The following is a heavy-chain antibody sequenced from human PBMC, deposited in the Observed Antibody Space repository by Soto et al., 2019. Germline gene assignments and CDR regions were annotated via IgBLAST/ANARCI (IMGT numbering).Heavy chain of an antibody. V-gene: IGHV1-3*01. J-gene: IGHJ5*02. CDR3: ARDLYCSGGSCYSSWFDP. Sequence: ASVKVSCKASGYTFTSYAMHWVRQAPGQRLEWMGWINAGNGNTKYSQKFQGRVTITRDTSASTAYMELSSLRSEDTAVYYCARDLYCSGGSCYSSWFDPWGQGTLVTVSS. D-gene: IGHD2-15*01. CDR2: INAGNGNT. CDR1: GYTFTSYA.